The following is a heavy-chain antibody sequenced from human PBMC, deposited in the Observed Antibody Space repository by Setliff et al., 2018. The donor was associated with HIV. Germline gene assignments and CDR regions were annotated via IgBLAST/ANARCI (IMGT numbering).Heavy chain of an antibody. Sequence: PSETLSLTCTVSGGSISSRGYYWSWIRQHPGKGLEWIGYIYYSGSTYYNPSLKSRVTISVDTSKNQFSLKLRSVTAADTAVYYCARDKGYYYMDVWGKGITVTVSS. V-gene: IGHV4-31*03. CDR2: IYYSGST. CDR3: ARDKGYYYMDV. CDR1: GGSISSRGYY. J-gene: IGHJ6*03.